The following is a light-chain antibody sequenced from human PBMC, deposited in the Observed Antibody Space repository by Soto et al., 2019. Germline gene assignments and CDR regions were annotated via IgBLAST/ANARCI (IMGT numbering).Light chain of an antibody. J-gene: IGKJ4*01. Sequence: EIVLTQSPGALSLSPGEGATLRCSASESISSSYLAWYQQRRGQAPRLLIYSTSTRAAGISPRFSGSGAGRDFTLTISSLEPEDSAMYYWQQYGASPPATFGGGTRVEI. V-gene: IGKV3-20*01. CDR1: ESISSSY. CDR2: STS. CDR3: QQYGASPPAT.